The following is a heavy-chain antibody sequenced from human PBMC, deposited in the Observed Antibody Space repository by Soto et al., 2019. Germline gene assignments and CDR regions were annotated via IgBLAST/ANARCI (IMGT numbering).Heavy chain of an antibody. D-gene: IGHD6-13*01. J-gene: IGHJ6*02. CDR3: ASARSLSSSWYNAMDV. CDR2: ISDSNGNT. CDR1: GYTFTNYG. Sequence: ASVKVSCKASGYTFTNYGISWVRQAPGQGPEWMGWISDSNGNTNYAQKFQVRVTMTSDTTRRTAYMELSSLRSDDTAVYYWASARSLSSSWYNAMDVWG. V-gene: IGHV1-18*04.